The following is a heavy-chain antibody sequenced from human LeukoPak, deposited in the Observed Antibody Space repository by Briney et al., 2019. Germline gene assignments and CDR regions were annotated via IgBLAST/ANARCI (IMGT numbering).Heavy chain of an antibody. J-gene: IGHJ4*02. Sequence: GGSLRLSCAASGFTFSKYWMHWVRQAPGKGLVWLSRINNDVTSTTYTDSVKGRFTISRDNAENTLFLQMNSLRVDDTAVYYCARVTSSLKALDYWGQGTLVTVSS. CDR3: ARVTSSLKALDY. V-gene: IGHV3-74*01. CDR1: GFTFSKYW. D-gene: IGHD6-6*01. CDR2: INNDVTST.